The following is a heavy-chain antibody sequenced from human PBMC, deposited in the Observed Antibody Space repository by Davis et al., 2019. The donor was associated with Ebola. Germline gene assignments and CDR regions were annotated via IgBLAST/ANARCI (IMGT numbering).Heavy chain of an antibody. CDR2: ISSSSSYT. V-gene: IGHV3-11*03. J-gene: IGHJ4*02. D-gene: IGHD6-13*01. CDR1: GFTFSDYY. CDR3: SKRIKAGAGAPSDY. Sequence: GESLKISCAASGFTFSDYYMSWIRQAPGKGLEWVSYISSSSSYTNYADSVKGRFTTSRDNSKNTLYLQMNSLRADDTAIYYCSKRIKAGAGAPSDYWGQGTLVTVSS.